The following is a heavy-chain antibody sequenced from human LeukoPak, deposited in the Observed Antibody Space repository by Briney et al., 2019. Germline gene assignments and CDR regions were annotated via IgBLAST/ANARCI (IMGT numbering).Heavy chain of an antibody. V-gene: IGHV3-7*01. CDR2: IKEDGSEK. J-gene: IGHJ4*02. Sequence: GGSLRLSCAASGFTFSNYWMSWVRQAPGKGLEWVANIKEDGSEKYYVDSVKGRFTISRDNARNSLYLQMNSLRAEDTAAYYCASGRQLGYWGQGTLVTVSS. CDR1: GFTFSNYW. CDR3: ASGRQLGY. D-gene: IGHD6-13*01.